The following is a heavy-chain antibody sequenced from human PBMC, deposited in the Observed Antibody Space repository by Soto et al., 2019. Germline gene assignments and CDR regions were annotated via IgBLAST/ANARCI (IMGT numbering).Heavy chain of an antibody. CDR1: GYTFTSYA. D-gene: IGHD3-9*01. CDR2: INAGNGNT. J-gene: IGHJ4*02. V-gene: IGHV1-3*01. CDR3: ARSPRYFDWLLPLSVFDY. Sequence: GASVKVFCKASGYTFTSYAMHWVRQAPGQRLEWMGWINAGNGNTKYSQKFQGRVTITRDTSASTAYMELSSLRSEDTAVYYCARSPRYFDWLLPLSVFDYWGQGTLVTVSS.